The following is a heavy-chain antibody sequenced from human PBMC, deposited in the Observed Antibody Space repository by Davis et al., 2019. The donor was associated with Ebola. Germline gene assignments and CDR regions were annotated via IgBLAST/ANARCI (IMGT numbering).Heavy chain of an antibody. CDR2: ISAYNGNT. Sequence: KVSCKASSYTFTSYGISWVRQAPGQGLEWMGWISAYNGNTNYAQKIQGRVTMTTDTSRSTAYMELRSLGSDDTAVYYCASGAGATTRIYDSWGQGTLVTVSS. D-gene: IGHD1-26*01. V-gene: IGHV1-18*01. CDR1: SYTFTSYG. J-gene: IGHJ5*01. CDR3: ASGAGATTRIYDS.